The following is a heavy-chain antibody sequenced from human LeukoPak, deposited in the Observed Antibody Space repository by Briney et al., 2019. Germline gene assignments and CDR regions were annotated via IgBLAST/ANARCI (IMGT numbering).Heavy chain of an antibody. D-gene: IGHD4-23*01. V-gene: IGHV4-39*07. CDR1: GGSISSSSYY. CDR3: ARVERLQWYHFDY. CDR2: IYYSGST. J-gene: IGHJ4*02. Sequence: SETLSLTCTVSGGSISSSSYYWGWLRQPPGKGLEWLGSIYYSGSTNYHPSLKSRVTISVDTSKNQFSLNLRSVTAADTAVYYCARVERLQWYHFDYWGQGTLVTVSS.